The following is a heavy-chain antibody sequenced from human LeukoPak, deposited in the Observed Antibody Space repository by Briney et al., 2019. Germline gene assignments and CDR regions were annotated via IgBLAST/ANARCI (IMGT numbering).Heavy chain of an antibody. CDR2: ISGSGGST. CDR1: GFTFSTYA. V-gene: IGHV3-23*01. J-gene: IGHJ1*01. CDR3: ANTPYYYDSSGYYKYFQH. Sequence: GGSLRLSCAASGFTFSTYAMSWVRQAPGKGLEWVSAISGSGGSTYYADSVKGRFTISRDNSKNTLYLQMNSLRAEDTAVYYCANTPYYYDSSGYYKYFQHWGQGTLVTVSS. D-gene: IGHD3-22*01.